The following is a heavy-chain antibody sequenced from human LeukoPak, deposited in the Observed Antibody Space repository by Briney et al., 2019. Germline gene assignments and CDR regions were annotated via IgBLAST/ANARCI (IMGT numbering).Heavy chain of an antibody. CDR2: INPSGGST. CDR3: ARATTVVTQGRAANHDAFDI. CDR1: GYTFTSYY. D-gene: IGHD4-23*01. Sequence: ASVKVSCKASGYTFTSYYMHWVRQAPGQGLEWMGIINPSGGSTSYAQKFQGRVTMTRDMSTSTVYTELSSLRSEDTAVYYCARATTVVTQGRAANHDAFDIWGQGTMVTVSS. V-gene: IGHV1-46*01. J-gene: IGHJ3*02.